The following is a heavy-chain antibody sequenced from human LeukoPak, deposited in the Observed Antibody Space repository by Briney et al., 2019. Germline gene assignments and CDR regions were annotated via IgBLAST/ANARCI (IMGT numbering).Heavy chain of an antibody. CDR3: ARENSYYDSSGYYYGSGYFDY. D-gene: IGHD3-22*01. J-gene: IGHJ4*02. Sequence: SETLSLTCTVSGGSISSYSYYWGWIRQPPGMGLEWIGSIYYSGSTYYNPSLKSRVTISVDTSKNQFSLRLSSVTSADTALYYCARENSYYDSSGYYYGSGYFDYWGQGTLVTVSS. V-gene: IGHV4-39*07. CDR2: IYYSGST. CDR1: GGSISSYSYY.